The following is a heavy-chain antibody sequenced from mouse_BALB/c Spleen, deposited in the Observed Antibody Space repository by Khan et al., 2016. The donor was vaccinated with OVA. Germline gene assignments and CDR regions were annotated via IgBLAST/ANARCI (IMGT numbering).Heavy chain of an antibody. CDR3: VREFITTVVAPDY. D-gene: IGHD1-1*01. CDR2: INTYTGEP. Sequence: QIQLVQSGPELKKPGETVKISCKASGYTFTNYGMNWVKRAPGKGLKWMGWINTYTGEPTYADDFKGRFAFSLETSASTAYLQINNLKNEDLATYFCVREFITTVVAPDYWGQGTTLTVST. J-gene: IGHJ2*01. V-gene: IGHV9-1*02. CDR1: GYTFTNYG.